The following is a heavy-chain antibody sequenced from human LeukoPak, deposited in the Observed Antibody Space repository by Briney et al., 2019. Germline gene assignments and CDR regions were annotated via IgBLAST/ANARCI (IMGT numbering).Heavy chain of an antibody. Sequence: GRSLRLSCTASGFTFGDYAMSWVRQAPGKGLEWVGFIRSKAYGGTTEYAASVKGRFTISRDDSKSIAYLQMNSLKTEDTAVYYCTRIMTTVTHSFDYWGQGTLVTVS. CDR1: GFTFGDYA. CDR3: TRIMTTVTHSFDY. J-gene: IGHJ4*02. V-gene: IGHV3-49*04. CDR2: IRSKAYGGTT. D-gene: IGHD4-17*01.